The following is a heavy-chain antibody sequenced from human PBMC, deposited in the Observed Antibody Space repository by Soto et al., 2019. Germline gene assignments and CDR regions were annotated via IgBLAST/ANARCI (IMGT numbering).Heavy chain of an antibody. CDR1: GGSISSGGYS. Sequence: LSLTCTASGGSISSGGYSWSWIRQAPGKGLEWVSYISSSSSYTNYADSVKGRFTISRDNAKNSLYLQMNSLRAEDTAVYYCARAYYYDSSGYYDYWGQGTLVTVSS. CDR3: ARAYYYDSSGYYDY. V-gene: IGHV3-11*03. J-gene: IGHJ4*02. D-gene: IGHD3-22*01. CDR2: ISSSSSYT.